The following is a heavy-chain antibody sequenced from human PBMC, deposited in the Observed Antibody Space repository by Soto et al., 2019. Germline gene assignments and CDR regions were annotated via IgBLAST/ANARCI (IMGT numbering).Heavy chain of an antibody. Sequence: QVQLVESGGGVVQPGRSLRLSCAASGFTFSSYAMHWVRQAPGKGLEWVAVISYDGSNKYYADSVKGRFTISRDNSKNTLYLQMNRLRAEDTAVYYCARGSCNWNYACYYGMDVWGQGTTVTVSS. CDR3: ARGSCNWNYACYYGMDV. D-gene: IGHD1-7*01. V-gene: IGHV3-30-3*01. CDR2: ISYDGSNK. J-gene: IGHJ6*02. CDR1: GFTFSSYA.